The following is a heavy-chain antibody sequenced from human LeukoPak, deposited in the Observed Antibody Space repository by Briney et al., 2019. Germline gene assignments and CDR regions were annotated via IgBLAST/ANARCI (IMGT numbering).Heavy chain of an antibody. V-gene: IGHV4-34*01. J-gene: IGHJ5*02. D-gene: IGHD3-10*01. CDR1: GGSFSGYY. CDR2: INHSGST. CDR3: ARRLKRWRLTRDWFDP. Sequence: PSETLSLTCAVYGGSFSGYYWSWIRQPPGKGLEWIGEINHSGSTNYNPSLKSRDTISVDTSKNQFSLKLSSVTAADTAVYYCARRLKRWRLTRDWFDPWGQGTLVTVSS.